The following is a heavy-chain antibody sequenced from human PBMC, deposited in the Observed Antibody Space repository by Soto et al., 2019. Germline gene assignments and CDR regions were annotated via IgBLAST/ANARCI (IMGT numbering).Heavy chain of an antibody. J-gene: IGHJ4*02. D-gene: IGHD6-13*01. CDR1: GFTFSSYA. CDR2: ISGSGGST. Sequence: EVQLLESGGGLVQPGGSLRLSCAASGFTFSSYAMSWVRQAPGKGLEWVSAISGSGGSTYYADSVKGRFTISRDNSKNTLYLQMNSRRAEGTAVYYCANRIAAALNSWGQGTLVHVSS. V-gene: IGHV3-23*01. CDR3: ANRIAAALNS.